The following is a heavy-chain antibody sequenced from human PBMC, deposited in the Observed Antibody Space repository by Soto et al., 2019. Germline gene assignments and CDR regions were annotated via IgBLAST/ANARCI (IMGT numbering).Heavy chain of an antibody. J-gene: IGHJ5*02. Sequence: QVQLQESGPGLVKPSETLSLTCTVSGGSISSYSWSWIRQPPGKGLEWIGYMYYSGSTNYNPSLKRRVTISVDPSQHQFSLKLTSVTAADTAVYYCARDLGIGYPNWFDPWGQGTLVTVSS. CDR1: GGSISSYS. CDR3: ARDLGIGYPNWFDP. V-gene: IGHV4-59*01. CDR2: MYYSGST. D-gene: IGHD3-3*01.